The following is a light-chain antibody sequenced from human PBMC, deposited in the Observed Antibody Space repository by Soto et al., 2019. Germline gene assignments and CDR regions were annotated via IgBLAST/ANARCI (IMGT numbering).Light chain of an antibody. CDR3: CSYAGSYV. J-gene: IGLJ1*01. Sequence: QSALTQPASVSGSPGQTITISCTGTSSDVGSYNLVSWYQQPPGKAPKLMIYEVSKRPSGVSDRFSGSKSGNTASLTISGLQAEDEADYYCCSYAGSYVFGTGTKLTVL. CDR1: SSDVGSYNL. V-gene: IGLV2-23*02. CDR2: EVS.